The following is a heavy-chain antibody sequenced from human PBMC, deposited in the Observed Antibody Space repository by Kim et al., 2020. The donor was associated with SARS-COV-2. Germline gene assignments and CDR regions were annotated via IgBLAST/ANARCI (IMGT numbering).Heavy chain of an antibody. V-gene: IGHV4-39*07. CDR3: ARGVGVRGVKYNWFDP. D-gene: IGHD3-10*01. Sequence: TLSLTCTVSGGSISSSSYYWGWIRQPPGKGLEWIGSIYYRGSTYYNPSLKSRVTISVDTSKNQFSLKLSSVTAADTAVYYCARGVGVRGVKYNWFDPWGQGTLVTVSS. J-gene: IGHJ5*02. CDR2: IYYRGST. CDR1: GGSISSSSYY.